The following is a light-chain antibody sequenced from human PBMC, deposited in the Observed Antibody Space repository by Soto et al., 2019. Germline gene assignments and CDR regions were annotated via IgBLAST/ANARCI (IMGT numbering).Light chain of an antibody. J-gene: IGKJ5*01. Sequence: DIQMTQSPSSLSASVGDRVTIRFRASQGISTFLAWFQQKPGKAPKTLIYAASSLHSGVPSRFSGSGSGTDFTLTISSLQPEDFATYYCQHYDGYPQIFGQGTRLEIK. CDR2: AAS. V-gene: IGKV1-16*01. CDR3: QHYDGYPQI. CDR1: QGISTF.